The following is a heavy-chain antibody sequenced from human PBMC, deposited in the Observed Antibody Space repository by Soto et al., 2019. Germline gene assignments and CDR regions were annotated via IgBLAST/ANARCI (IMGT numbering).Heavy chain of an antibody. CDR3: AREGGYYYDSSGSDDFDI. J-gene: IGHJ3*02. D-gene: IGHD3-22*01. CDR2: INPSGGST. Sequence: XSVKVSCQASGYSFTGYYMHWVRQAPGQGLEWMGIINPSGGSTSYAQKFQGRVTMTRDTSTSTVYMELSSLRSEDTAVYYCAREGGYYYDSSGSDDFDIWGHGPMATVSS. V-gene: IGHV1-46*01. CDR1: GYSFTGYY.